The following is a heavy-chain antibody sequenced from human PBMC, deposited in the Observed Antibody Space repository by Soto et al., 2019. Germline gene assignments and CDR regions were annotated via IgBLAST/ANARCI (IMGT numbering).Heavy chain of an antibody. CDR3: AISLRFLEWLPYSIDY. Sequence: SQSSSTRCTVSGHFTTSSSPYWWWICPPPGKGLEWIGSIYYSGSTYYNPSLKSRVTISVDTSKNQFSLKLSSVTAADTAVYYCAISLRFLEWLPYSIDYWGQGTLVTVS. D-gene: IGHD3-3*01. J-gene: IGHJ4*02. V-gene: IGHV4-39*05. CDR1: GHFTTSSSPY. CDR2: IYYSGST.